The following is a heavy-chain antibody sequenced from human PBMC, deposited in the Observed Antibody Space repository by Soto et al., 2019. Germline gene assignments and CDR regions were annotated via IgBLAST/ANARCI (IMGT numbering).Heavy chain of an antibody. Sequence: XESLRLSCAASGFTFSDYYMSWMRQAPGKGLEWISYISSVTTYTNYADSVKGRFIISRDNAKNSLYLQMNSLRAEDTAVYYCAREGDSSGQALDYWGQGTLVTVSS. V-gene: IGHV3-11*06. CDR2: ISSVTTYT. J-gene: IGHJ4*02. D-gene: IGHD3-22*01. CDR1: GFTFSDYY. CDR3: AREGDSSGQALDY.